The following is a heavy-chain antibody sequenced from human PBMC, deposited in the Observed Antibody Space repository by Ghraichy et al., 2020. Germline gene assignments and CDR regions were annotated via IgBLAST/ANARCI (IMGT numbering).Heavy chain of an antibody. CDR2: IKTDGSST. CDR3: AREYCSGGRCFFGTGGAHFDL. D-gene: IGHD2-15*01. J-gene: IGHJ4*02. Sequence: GESPNISCAVSGFSLSNYWMHWVRQAPGKGLVWVSRIKTDGSSTIYADSVKGRFTIFRDNAKNTLYLQMNSLRAEDTAVYYCAREYCSGGRCFFGTGGAHFDLWGQGTLVTVSS. V-gene: IGHV3-74*01. CDR1: GFSLSNYW.